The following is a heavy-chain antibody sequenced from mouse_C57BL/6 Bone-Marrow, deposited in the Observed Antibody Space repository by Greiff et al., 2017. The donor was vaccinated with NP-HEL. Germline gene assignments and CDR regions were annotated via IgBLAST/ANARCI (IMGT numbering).Heavy chain of an antibody. CDR2: IDPENGDT. CDR1: GFNIKDDY. V-gene: IGHV14-4*01. CDR3: TPTTVVAYDFDY. D-gene: IGHD1-1*01. J-gene: IGHJ2*01. Sequence: VQLQQSGAELVRPGASVKLSCTASGFNIKDDYMHWVKQRPEQGLEWIGWIDPENGDTEYASKFQGKATITADTSSNTAYLQLSSLTSEDTAVYYGTPTTVVAYDFDYWGQGTTLTVSS.